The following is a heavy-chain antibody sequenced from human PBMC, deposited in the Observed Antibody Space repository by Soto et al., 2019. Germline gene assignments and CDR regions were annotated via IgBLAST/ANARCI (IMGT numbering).Heavy chain of an antibody. V-gene: IGHV1-69*01. CDR2: NIPIFGTA. J-gene: IGHJ5*02. Sequence: QVQLVQSGAEVKKPGSSVKVSCKASGGTFSSYAISWVRQAPGQGLEWMGGNIPIFGTANYAQKFQGRVTITADESTSTAYMELSSLRSEDTAVYYCARADNYDFWSGYYTNNWFDPWGQGTLVTVSS. D-gene: IGHD3-3*01. CDR1: GGTFSSYA. CDR3: ARADNYDFWSGYYTNNWFDP.